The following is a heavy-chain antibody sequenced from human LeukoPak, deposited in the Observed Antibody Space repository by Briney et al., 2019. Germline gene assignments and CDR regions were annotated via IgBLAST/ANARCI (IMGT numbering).Heavy chain of an antibody. CDR1: GGSISSSSYY. V-gene: IGHV4-39*01. D-gene: IGHD3-10*01. CDR2: IYYSGST. J-gene: IGHJ6*03. Sequence: PSETLSLTCTVSGGSISSSSYYWGWIRQPPGKGLEWIGSIYYSGSTYYNPSLKSRVTISVDTSKNQFSLKLRSVTAADTAVYYCARHRRWGGVSGRHYYHYYSYMDVWGQGTTVTISS. CDR3: ARHRRWGGVSGRHYYHYYSYMDV.